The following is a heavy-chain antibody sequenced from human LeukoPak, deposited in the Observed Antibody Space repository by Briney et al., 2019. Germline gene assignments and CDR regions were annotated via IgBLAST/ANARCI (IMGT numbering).Heavy chain of an antibody. CDR3: AKDHGLVTGYYFDY. CDR1: GFTFSSYN. J-gene: IGHJ4*02. Sequence: PGGSLRLSRAASGFTFSSYNMHWVRQAPGKGLDWVAVISPDGSNEYFADSVKGRFTISRDNSKNTLYLQMNSLRAEDTAVYYCAKDHGLVTGYYFDYWGQGTLVTVSS. CDR2: ISPDGSNE. V-gene: IGHV3-30*18. D-gene: IGHD1-14*01.